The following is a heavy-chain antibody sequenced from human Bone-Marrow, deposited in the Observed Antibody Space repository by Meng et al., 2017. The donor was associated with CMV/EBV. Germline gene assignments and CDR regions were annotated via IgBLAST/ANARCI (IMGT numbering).Heavy chain of an antibody. CDR1: GFTFSSYW. D-gene: IGHD3-22*01. V-gene: IGHV3-74*01. Sequence: GGSLRLSCAASGFTFSSYWMHWVRQAPGKGLVWVSRINSDGSSTSYADSVKGRFTISRDNAKNTLYLQMNSLRAEDTAVYYCARGPHDYYDSSGYYHWGQGTLVTVSS. CDR3: ARGPHDYYDSSGYYH. J-gene: IGHJ5*02. CDR2: INSDGSST.